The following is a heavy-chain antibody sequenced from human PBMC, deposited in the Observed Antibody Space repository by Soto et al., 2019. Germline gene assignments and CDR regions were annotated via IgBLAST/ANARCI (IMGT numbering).Heavy chain of an antibody. V-gene: IGHV3-23*01. CDR3: AKDLTSGIAVAGTDY. CDR1: GFTFSSYA. J-gene: IGHJ4*02. CDR2: ISGSGGST. D-gene: IGHD6-19*01. Sequence: GGSLRLSCAASGFTFSSYAMSWVRQAPGKGLEWVSAISGSGGSTYYADSVKGRFTISRDNSKNTLYLQMNSLRAEDTAVYYCAKDLTSGIAVAGTDYWGQGTLVTVSS.